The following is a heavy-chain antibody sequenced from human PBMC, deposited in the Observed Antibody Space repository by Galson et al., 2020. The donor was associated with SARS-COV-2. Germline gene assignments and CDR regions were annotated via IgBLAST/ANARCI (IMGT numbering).Heavy chain of an antibody. CDR2: ISSSGSTI. Sequence: SCAASGFTFSDYYMSWIRQAPGKGLEWVSYISSSGSTIYYADSVKGRFTISRDNAKNSLYLQMNSLRAEDTAVYYCARAGGPPYYYYYMDVWGKGTTVTVSS. CDR1: GFTFSDYY. CDR3: ARAGGPPYYYYYMDV. V-gene: IGHV3-11*01. D-gene: IGHD3-10*01. J-gene: IGHJ6*03.